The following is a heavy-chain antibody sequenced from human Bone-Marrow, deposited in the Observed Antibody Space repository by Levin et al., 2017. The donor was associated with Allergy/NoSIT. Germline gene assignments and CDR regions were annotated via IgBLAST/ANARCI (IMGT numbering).Heavy chain of an antibody. CDR1: GGSFSGYY. CDR3: ARCVVPAAMLKVWFDP. Sequence: PSETLSLTCAVYGGSFSGYYWSWIRQPPGKGLEWIGEINHSGSTNYNPSLKSRVTISVDTSKNQFSLKLSSVTAADTAVYYCARCVVPAAMLKVWFDPWGQGTLVTVSS. J-gene: IGHJ5*02. CDR2: INHSGST. D-gene: IGHD2-2*01. V-gene: IGHV4-34*01.